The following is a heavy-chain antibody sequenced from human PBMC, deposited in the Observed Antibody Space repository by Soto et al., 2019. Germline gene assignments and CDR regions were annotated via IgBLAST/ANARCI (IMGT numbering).Heavy chain of an antibody. J-gene: IGHJ4*02. D-gene: IGHD2-2*01. CDR3: ARSPSLFTDY. CDR1: GYTFTNYA. CDR2: INAGNGNT. Sequence: QVQLVQSGAEEKKPGASVKVSCKASGYTFTNYAMHWVRQAPGQRLEWMGWINAGNGNTKYSQKFQGRVPITRDTAASTAYMELSSLRSEDTAVYYWARSPSLFTDYWGQGTLVTVSS. V-gene: IGHV1-3*05.